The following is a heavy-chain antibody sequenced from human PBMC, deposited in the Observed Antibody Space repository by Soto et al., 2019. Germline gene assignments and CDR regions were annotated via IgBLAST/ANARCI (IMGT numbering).Heavy chain of an antibody. CDR1: GASFGYYY. CDR2: IYYSGST. CDR3: ARCYGSGSYYNGLFGF. Sequence: PSETLSLTCTVSGASFGYYYWSWIRQSPEKGLEWIGNIYYSGSTTYNPSLKSRVTVSVDTSRSQFFLKLTSVTAADTAVYYCARCYGSGSYYNGLFGFWGQGTLV. V-gene: IGHV4-59*01. J-gene: IGHJ4*02. D-gene: IGHD3-10*01.